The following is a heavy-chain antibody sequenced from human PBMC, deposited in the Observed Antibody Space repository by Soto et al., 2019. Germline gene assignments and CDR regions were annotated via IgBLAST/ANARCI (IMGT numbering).Heavy chain of an antibody. V-gene: IGHV4-59*08. CDR3: ARSRLTSYYYGSGARLDYFDD. Sequence: PSETLSLTCTVSGGSISSYYWSWIRQPPGKGLEWIGYIYYSGSTNYNPSLKSRVTISVDTSKNQFSLKLSSVTAADTAVYYCARSRLTSYYYGSGARLDYFDDWGQGTLVTVSS. J-gene: IGHJ4*02. D-gene: IGHD3-10*01. CDR2: IYYSGST. CDR1: GGSISSYY.